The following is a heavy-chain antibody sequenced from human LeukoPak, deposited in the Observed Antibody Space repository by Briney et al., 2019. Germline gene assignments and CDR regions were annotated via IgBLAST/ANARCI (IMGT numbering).Heavy chain of an antibody. Sequence: GGSLRLSCAAPGLTLGTYDIQWVRQAPGKGLEWVSGINRSGRTYYTDSVKGRFTISRDNSKNTLYLQMNSLRAEDTVVYYCAKGGYFAFETWGQGTMVAVSS. V-gene: IGHV3-23*01. J-gene: IGHJ3*02. CDR2: INRSGRT. CDR3: AKGGYFAFET. CDR1: GLTLGTYD. D-gene: IGHD2-2*03.